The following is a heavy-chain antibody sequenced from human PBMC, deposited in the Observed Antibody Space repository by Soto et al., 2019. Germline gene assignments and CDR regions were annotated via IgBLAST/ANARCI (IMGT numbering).Heavy chain of an antibody. V-gene: IGHV3-7*04. J-gene: IGHJ3*02. CDR1: VFTFSTYW. CDR2: IKPDGGEK. D-gene: IGHD3-22*01. Sequence: GGSLRLSCAASVFTFSTYWMSWVRQAPGKGLQWVANIKPDGGEKWYVDSVRGRFTISRDNVKNSLYLQMNNVRAEDTAVYYCARGDFYDSSGPFSDAFDIWGQGTMVTVSS. CDR3: ARGDFYDSSGPFSDAFDI.